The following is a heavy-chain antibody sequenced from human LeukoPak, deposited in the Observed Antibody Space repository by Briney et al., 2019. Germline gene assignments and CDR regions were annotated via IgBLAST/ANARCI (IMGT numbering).Heavy chain of an antibody. CDR3: ASDYDYVWGRGTLDY. J-gene: IGHJ4*02. V-gene: IGHV3-30-3*01. Sequence: GGSLRLSCAASGFTFSSYAMHWVRQAPGKGLEWVAVISYDGSNKYYADSVKGRFTISRDNSKNTLYLQMNSLRAEDTAVYYCASDYDYVWGRGTLDYWGQGTLVTVSS. D-gene: IGHD3-16*01. CDR2: ISYDGSNK. CDR1: GFTFSSYA.